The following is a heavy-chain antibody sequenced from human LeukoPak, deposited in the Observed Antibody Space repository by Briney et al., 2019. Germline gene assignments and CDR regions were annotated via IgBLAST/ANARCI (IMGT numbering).Heavy chain of an antibody. V-gene: IGHV4-34*01. J-gene: IGHJ5*02. CDR3: ARGLIANWFDP. D-gene: IGHD6-13*01. Sequence: SETLSLTCAAYGGSFSGYYWSWIRQPPGEGLEWIWEINHSGSTNYNPSLKSRVTISVDTSKNQFSMKLSSVTAADTGVYYCARGLIANWFDPWGQGTLVTVSS. CDR2: INHSGST. CDR1: GGSFSGYY.